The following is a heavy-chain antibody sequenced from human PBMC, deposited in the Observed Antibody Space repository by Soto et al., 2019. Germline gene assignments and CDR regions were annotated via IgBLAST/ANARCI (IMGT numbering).Heavy chain of an antibody. CDR1: GGSISSDGYY. CDR3: AGILTTVTYYYFDY. Sequence: QVQLQESGPGLVKPSQTLSLTCTVSGGSISSDGYYWSWIRQHPGKGLEWIGYIYYSGSTYYNPSLKSRVTISVDTSKNLFSLKLSSVTAADTAVYSCAGILTTVTYYYFDYWGQGTLVTGSS. V-gene: IGHV4-31*03. J-gene: IGHJ4*02. D-gene: IGHD4-4*01. CDR2: IYYSGST.